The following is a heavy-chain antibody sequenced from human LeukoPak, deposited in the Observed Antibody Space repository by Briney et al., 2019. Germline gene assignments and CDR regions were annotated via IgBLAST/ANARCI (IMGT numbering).Heavy chain of an antibody. V-gene: IGHV7-4-1*02. D-gene: IGHD5-18*01. CDR2: INTNTGNP. Sequence: ASVKVSCKASGYTFTSCAMNWVRQAPGQGLEWMGWINTNTGNPTYAQGFTGRFVFSLDTSVSTAYLQISSLKAEDTAVYYCARVLDGVFRRGYSYGLFDYWGQGTLVTVSS. CDR1: GYTFTSCA. CDR3: ARVLDGVFRRGYSYGLFDY. J-gene: IGHJ4*02.